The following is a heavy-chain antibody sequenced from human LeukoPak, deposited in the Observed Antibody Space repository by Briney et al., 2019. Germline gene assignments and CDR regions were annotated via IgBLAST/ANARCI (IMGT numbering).Heavy chain of an antibody. D-gene: IGHD2-21*01. CDR1: GYTFTKYG. J-gene: IGHJ6*02. CDR2: INAGNGNT. CDR3: ARVRVIYGMDV. Sequence: ASVKVSCKASGYTFTKYGIIWARLAPGQRLEWMGWINAGNGNTKYSQKFQGRVTITRDTSASTAYMELSSLRSEDTAVYYCARVRVIYGMDVWGQGTTVTVSS. V-gene: IGHV1-3*01.